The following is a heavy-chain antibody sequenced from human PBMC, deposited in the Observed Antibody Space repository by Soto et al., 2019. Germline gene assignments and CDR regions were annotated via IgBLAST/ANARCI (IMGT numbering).Heavy chain of an antibody. CDR2: MNPNSGIP. CDR1: GYTFTTYA. V-gene: IGHV1-8*01. CDR3: ARTYYDFWRANEGGLYYHYYMDI. D-gene: IGHD3-3*01. Sequence: QVQLVQSEAEVKKPGASVKVSCTASGYTFTTYAINWVRQATGQGLEWMVWMNPNSGIPGYALKCQGRVTMTRHISISTAYRELSSLRSEDTAVYYCARTYYDFWRANEGGLYYHYYMDIWGKGTTVIVSS. J-gene: IGHJ6*03.